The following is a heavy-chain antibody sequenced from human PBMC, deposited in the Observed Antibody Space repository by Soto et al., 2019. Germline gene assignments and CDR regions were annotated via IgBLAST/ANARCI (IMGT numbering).Heavy chain of an antibody. D-gene: IGHD2-15*01. Sequence: QVQLVQSGAEVKKPGASVKVSCKASGYTFPSYDINWVRQATGQGLEGMGWMNPNSGNTGYAQKFQGRVTMTRNTSISTAYMELSSLRSEDTAVYYCARGDRYCSGGRCSNWFDPWGQGTLVTVSS. V-gene: IGHV1-8*01. CDR2: MNPNSGNT. CDR3: ARGDRYCSGGRCSNWFDP. J-gene: IGHJ5*02. CDR1: GYTFPSYD.